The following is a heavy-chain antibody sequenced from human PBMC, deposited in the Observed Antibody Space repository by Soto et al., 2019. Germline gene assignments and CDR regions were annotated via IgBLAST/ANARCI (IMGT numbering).Heavy chain of an antibody. Sequence: GASVKVSCKASGGTFSSYAISWVRQAPGQGLEWMGGIIPIFGTANYAQKFQGRVTITADESTSTAYMELSSLRSEDTAVYYCARDQRYSSYDFRSPGDYYYGMDVWGQGTTVTVSS. J-gene: IGHJ6*02. CDR3: ARDQRYSSYDFRSPGDYYYGMDV. V-gene: IGHV1-69*13. D-gene: IGHD5-12*01. CDR1: GGTFSSYA. CDR2: IIPIFGTA.